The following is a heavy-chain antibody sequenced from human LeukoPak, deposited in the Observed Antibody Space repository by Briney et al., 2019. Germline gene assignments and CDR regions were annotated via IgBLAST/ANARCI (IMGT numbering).Heavy chain of an antibody. Sequence: SVKVSCKASGGTFSSYAISWVRQAPGQGLEWMGGIIPIFGTANYAQKFQGRVTMTRDTSTSTVYMELSSLRSEDTAVYYCARVTPMHYYDSSGYYTDAFDIWGQGTMVTVSS. J-gene: IGHJ3*02. D-gene: IGHD3-22*01. CDR3: ARVTPMHYYDSSGYYTDAFDI. V-gene: IGHV1-69*05. CDR2: IIPIFGTA. CDR1: GGTFSSYA.